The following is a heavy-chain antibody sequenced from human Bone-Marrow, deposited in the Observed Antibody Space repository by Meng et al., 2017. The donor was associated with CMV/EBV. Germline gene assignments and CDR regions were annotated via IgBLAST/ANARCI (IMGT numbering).Heavy chain of an antibody. D-gene: IGHD3-3*01. CDR3: AKEGPERIDANYDFWSGYLKGVGWYFEL. V-gene: IGHV3-23*01. CDR1: GFTFTRHP. CDR2: ITGGGGST. J-gene: IGHJ2*01. Sequence: GGSLRLSCIGSGFTFTRHPMSWVRQAPGKGLEWVSAITGGGGSTHYADSVKGRFTISRDKSNKTIYLQMDSLRAEDTAVYYCAKEGPERIDANYDFWSGYLKGVGWYFELWGRGILVTVSS.